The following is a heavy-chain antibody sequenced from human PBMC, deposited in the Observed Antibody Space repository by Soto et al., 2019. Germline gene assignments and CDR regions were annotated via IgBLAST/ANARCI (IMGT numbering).Heavy chain of an antibody. V-gene: IGHV3-7*01. Sequence: EVQLVESGGGLVQPGGSLRLSCAASGFTFNNYWMSWVRQAPGKGLEWVANIKEDGSEQYYVDSVEGRFNISRDNAKNSLYLQMNGLRAEDTAVYYCAREESVQIVYGELDYWGQGTLVIVSS. CDR3: AREESVQIVYGELDY. D-gene: IGHD2-8*01. CDR1: GFTFNNYW. J-gene: IGHJ4*02. CDR2: IKEDGSEQ.